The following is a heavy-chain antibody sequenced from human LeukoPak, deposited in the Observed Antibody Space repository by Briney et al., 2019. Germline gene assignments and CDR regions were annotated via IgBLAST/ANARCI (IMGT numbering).Heavy chain of an antibody. CDR3: ATDGAGFDT. CDR2: INIGGTNT. V-gene: IGHV3-11*01. Sequence: GGSLRLSCEASGFTFNDYYMSWIRQAPGKGLEWLSYINIGGTNTHYADSVKGRFTISRYNAKKSLYLEMNNLRAEDTAVYYCATDGAGFDTWGKGVLVTVSS. CDR1: GFTFNDYY. J-gene: IGHJ5*02.